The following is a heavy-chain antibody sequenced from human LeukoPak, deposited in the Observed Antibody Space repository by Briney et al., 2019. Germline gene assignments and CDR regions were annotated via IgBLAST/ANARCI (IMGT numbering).Heavy chain of an antibody. V-gene: IGHV3-7*04. CDR1: GFTFSSYW. CDR3: ARGAEKWWGLLYYFDY. CDR2: IKQDGSEK. J-gene: IGHJ4*02. D-gene: IGHD2-15*01. Sequence: GGSLRLSCAASGFTFSSYWMSWVRQAPGKGLEWVANIKQDGSEKYYVDSVKGRFTISRDNAKNSLYLQMNSLRAEDTAVYYCARGAEKWWGLLYYFDYGGQGPLVTVPS.